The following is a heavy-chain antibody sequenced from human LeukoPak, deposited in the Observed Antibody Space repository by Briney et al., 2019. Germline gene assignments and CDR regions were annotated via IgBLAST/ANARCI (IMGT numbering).Heavy chain of an antibody. CDR2: FYTGDSDT. CDR1: GYSSISYW. CDR3: ARLGIVISSSRPTEHSDYYYYYYIDV. Sequence: GESLQISCKGSGYSSISYWSGWVGRLPGRGLLWLVFFYTGDSDTRYCASFQGQVTISADKSISTAYLQWSSLKASDTAMYYCARLGIVISSSRPTEHSDYYYYYYIDVWGKGTTVTVSS. D-gene: IGHD6-6*01. V-gene: IGHV5-51*01. J-gene: IGHJ6*03.